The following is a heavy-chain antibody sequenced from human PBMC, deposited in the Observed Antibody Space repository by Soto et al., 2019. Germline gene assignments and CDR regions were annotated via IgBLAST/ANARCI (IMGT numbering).Heavy chain of an antibody. D-gene: IGHD3-3*01. V-gene: IGHV1-8*01. J-gene: IGHJ5*02. CDR1: GYTFTSYD. CDR3: AVYYDFWSGYYDWFDP. Sequence: ASVKVSFKASGYTFTSYDINWVRQATGQGLEWMGWMNPNSGNTGYAQKFQGRVTMTRNTSISTAYMELSSLRSEATAVYYCAVYYDFWSGYYDWFDPWGQGTLVTVSS. CDR2: MNPNSGNT.